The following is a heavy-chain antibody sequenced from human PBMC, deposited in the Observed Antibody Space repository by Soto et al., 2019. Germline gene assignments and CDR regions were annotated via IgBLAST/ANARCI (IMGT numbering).Heavy chain of an antibody. CDR2: ISGSGGST. D-gene: IGHD3-3*01. CDR3: AKDTYDFWGGYYVVDAFDI. CDR1: GITFSSYA. V-gene: IGHV3-23*01. Sequence: EVQLLESGGGLVQPGGSLRLSCAASGITFSSYAMSWVRQAPGKGLQWVSAISGSGGSTYYADSVKGRFTISRDNSKNTRYLQMNSLRADDTAVYYCAKDTYDFWGGYYVVDAFDIWGRGTMVTVSS. J-gene: IGHJ3*02.